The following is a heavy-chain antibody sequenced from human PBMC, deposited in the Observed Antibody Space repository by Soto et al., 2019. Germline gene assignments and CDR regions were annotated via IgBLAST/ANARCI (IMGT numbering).Heavy chain of an antibody. J-gene: IGHJ4*02. CDR1: GGSISSEGYY. Sequence: SETLSLTCTVSGGSISSEGYYWSWFRQLPGKGLEWIGDIYYSGTTYHNPSLRSRLTISGDASKNQFSLKLSSVTDADTALYYCARGRGSSYGPYYVGYWGQGTLATVSS. CDR3: ARGRGSSYGPYYVGY. V-gene: IGHV4-31*03. D-gene: IGHD5-18*01. CDR2: IYYSGTT.